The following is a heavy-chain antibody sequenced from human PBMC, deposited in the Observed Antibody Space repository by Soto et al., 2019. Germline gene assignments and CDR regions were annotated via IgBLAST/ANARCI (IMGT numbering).Heavy chain of an antibody. J-gene: IGHJ5*02. CDR3: ARGTVTSGRWFGP. Sequence: QVHLVQSETEVKETGASVTVSCKTSHATFTGYTINWVRQAPGQGLEWLGWSSSLNGNTYYARDFQRRLTMPTNTSATTAYLELRSLRSDDTAEYFCARGTVTSGRWFGPWGQGTLVTVSS. CDR1: HATFTGYT. D-gene: IGHD4-17*01. V-gene: IGHV1-18*04. CDR2: SSSLNGNT.